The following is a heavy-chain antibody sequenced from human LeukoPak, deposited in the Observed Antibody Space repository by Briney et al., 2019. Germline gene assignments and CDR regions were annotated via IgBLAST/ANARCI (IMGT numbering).Heavy chain of an antibody. CDR3: ASTQIKYSGTYFAGY. J-gene: IGHJ4*02. Sequence: PSETLSLTRTVSGGSISSGSYYWSWIRQPAGKGLECIGRIYSSGSTNDNPSLKSRVTISVDTSKNQFSLKLSSVTAADTAVYYCASTQIKYSGTYFAGYWGQGTLVTVSS. CDR1: GGSISSGSYY. CDR2: IYSSGST. D-gene: IGHD1-26*01. V-gene: IGHV4-61*02.